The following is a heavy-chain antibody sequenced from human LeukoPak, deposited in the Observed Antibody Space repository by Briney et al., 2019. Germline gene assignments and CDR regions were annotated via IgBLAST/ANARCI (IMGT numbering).Heavy chain of an antibody. CDR3: ARVSGHYDFWSGYYYYFDY. V-gene: IGHV3-21*01. Sequence: GGSLKLSCVASGFTFSDYSMNWVRQPPGKGLEWVSSISTSGSYKFYADSVKGRFTISRDNAKNSLSLQMNSLRAEDTAIYYCARVSGHYDFWSGYYYYFDYWGQGTLVTVSS. CDR1: GFTFSDYS. D-gene: IGHD3-3*01. CDR2: ISTSGSYK. J-gene: IGHJ4*02.